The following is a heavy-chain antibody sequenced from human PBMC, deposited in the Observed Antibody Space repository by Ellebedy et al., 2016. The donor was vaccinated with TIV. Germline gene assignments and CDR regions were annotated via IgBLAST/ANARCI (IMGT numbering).Heavy chain of an antibody. CDR1: GFSLSTSGVG. V-gene: IGHV2-5*02. J-gene: IGHJ4*02. Sequence: SGPTLVKPTQTLTLTCTFSGFSLSTSGVGVGWIRQPPGKALEWLALIYWDDDKRYIPSLKSRLTITKDTSKNQVVLTMTNMDPVDTATYYCAHSPHFASDSSWGYWGQGTLVTVSS. CDR2: IYWDDDK. CDR3: AHSPHFASDSSWGY. D-gene: IGHD3-22*01.